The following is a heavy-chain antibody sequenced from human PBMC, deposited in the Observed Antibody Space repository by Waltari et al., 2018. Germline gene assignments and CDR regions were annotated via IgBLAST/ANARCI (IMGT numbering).Heavy chain of an antibody. CDR3: AKGADSSGYYPNWFDP. CDR2: VSYDGINK. V-gene: IGHV3-30*02. CDR1: GFRFATHG. D-gene: IGHD3-22*01. J-gene: IGHJ5*02. Sequence: QVQLVASVGGVVQPGGSLRLSSSSAGFRFATHGVRGGRQAQGKGLEWVAFVSYDGINKHYADSVKGRFTISKDNSNNMLYLQMNSLRAEDTAVYYCAKGADSSGYYPNWFDPWGQGTLVTVSS.